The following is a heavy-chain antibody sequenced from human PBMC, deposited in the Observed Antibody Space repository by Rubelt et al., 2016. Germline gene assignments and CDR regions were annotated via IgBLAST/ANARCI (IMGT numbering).Heavy chain of an antibody. CDR1: GFTFGDYA. CDR2: IRSKTYGGTT. Sequence: EVQLVESGGGLVQPGRSLRLSCTTSGFTFGDYAMSWFRQAPGKGLEWVGFIRSKTYGGTTEYAASVKGRFTIARNDSKGIGELQMNSLKTEDTAVYYCTRDSGTIYYWGQGTLVTVSS. D-gene: IGHD1-14*01. CDR3: TRDSGTIYY. J-gene: IGHJ4*02. V-gene: IGHV3-49*03.